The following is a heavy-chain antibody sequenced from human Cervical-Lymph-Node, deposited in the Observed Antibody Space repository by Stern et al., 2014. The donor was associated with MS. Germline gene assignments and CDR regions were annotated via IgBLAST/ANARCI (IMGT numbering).Heavy chain of an antibody. Sequence: QVHLQQWGAGPLKPSETLSLTCAARGGSFSGTYWSWIRQPQGKGLEWIGEANHVGATNYNPSLRSRVPLLRDTSRNEFSLRLRSVTAADTAVYYCASAGDGSSQHNWFDAWGQGALVTVSS. CDR1: GGSFSGTY. V-gene: IGHV4-34*01. CDR3: ASAGDGSSQHNWFDA. D-gene: IGHD6-13*01. CDR2: ANHVGAT. J-gene: IGHJ5*02.